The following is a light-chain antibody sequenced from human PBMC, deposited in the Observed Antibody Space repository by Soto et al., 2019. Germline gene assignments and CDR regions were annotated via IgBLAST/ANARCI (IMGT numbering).Light chain of an antibody. Sequence: EIVLTQSPGTLSLSPGERGTLSCRASQTVSSSFLAWYQQKPGQAPRLLIYGASNSATGIPDRFSGSGSGTDFTLTINRLEPEDFAVYYCQQYGSSFTFGPGTKVDIK. V-gene: IGKV3-20*01. CDR2: GAS. CDR1: QTVSSSF. CDR3: QQYGSSFT. J-gene: IGKJ3*01.